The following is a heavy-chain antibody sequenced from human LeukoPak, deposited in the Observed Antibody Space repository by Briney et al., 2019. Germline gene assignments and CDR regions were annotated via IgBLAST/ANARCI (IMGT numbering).Heavy chain of an antibody. J-gene: IGHJ4*02. D-gene: IGHD3-10*01. Sequence: GGSLRLSCAASGFIFSSYSMNWVRQAPGKGLEWVSSISSSSSYIYYADSVKGRLTISRDNAKNSLYLQMNSLRAEDTAVYYCARGQVEFGACSNWGQGTLVTVSS. CDR1: GFIFSSYS. CDR2: ISSSSSYI. V-gene: IGHV3-21*01. CDR3: ARGQVEFGACSN.